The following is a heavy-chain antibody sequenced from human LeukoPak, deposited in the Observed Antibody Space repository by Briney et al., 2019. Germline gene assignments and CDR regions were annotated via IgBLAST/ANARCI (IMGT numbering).Heavy chain of an antibody. CDR3: ARAWFGEYY. J-gene: IGHJ4*02. CDR2: ISNSGGSI. V-gene: IGHV3-23*01. D-gene: IGHD3-10*01. CDR1: GFTFSIYA. Sequence: GGSLRLSCAAAGFTFSIYAMSWVRKSPGKGLDWVSTISNSGGSIDYADSVKGGFTISRDNSRNTLYLQMKSLRAEDTAVHYCARAWFGEYYWGQGTLVTVSS.